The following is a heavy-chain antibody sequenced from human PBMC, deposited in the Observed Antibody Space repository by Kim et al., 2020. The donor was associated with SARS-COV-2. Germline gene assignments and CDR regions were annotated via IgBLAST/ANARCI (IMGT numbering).Heavy chain of an antibody. J-gene: IGHJ4*02. V-gene: IGHV3-21*01. Sequence: GGSLRLSCAASGFTFSSYSMNWVRQAPGKGLEWVSSISSSSSYIYYADSVKGRFTISRDNAKNSLYLQMNSLRAEDTAVYYCARDLSRLGYCSGGSCYSEGGFDYWGQGTLVTVSS. CDR3: ARDLSRLGYCSGGSCYSEGGFDY. D-gene: IGHD2-15*01. CDR2: ISSSSSYI. CDR1: GFTFSSYS.